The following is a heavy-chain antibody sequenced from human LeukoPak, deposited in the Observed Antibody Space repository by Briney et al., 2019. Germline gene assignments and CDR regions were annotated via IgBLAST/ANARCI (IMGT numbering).Heavy chain of an antibody. CDR1: GFTFSNYE. CDR2: ISNSGNTK. J-gene: IGHJ4*02. V-gene: IGHV3-48*03. CDR3: AAVIHY. Sequence: PGGSLRLSCAASGFTFSNYEMNWIRQAPGKGLEWISYISNSGNTKYYADSVKGRFSISRDNANNSMYLQMNNLRAEDKAVYYCAAVIHYWGQGTLVTVSS.